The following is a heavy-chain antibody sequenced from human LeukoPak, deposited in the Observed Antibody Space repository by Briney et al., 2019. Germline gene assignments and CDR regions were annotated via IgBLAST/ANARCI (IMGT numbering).Heavy chain of an antibody. CDR1: GFTFTSSA. CDR2: IVVGSGNT. V-gene: IGHV1-58*01. J-gene: IGHJ3*02. Sequence: SVKVSCKASGFTFTSSAVQWVRQARGQRLEWIGWIVVGSGNTNYAQKFQGRVTITRDMSTSTAYMELSSLRSEDTAVYYCAATTMNVAASGAFDIWGQGTMVTVSS. CDR3: AATTMNVAASGAFDI. D-gene: IGHD3-10*01.